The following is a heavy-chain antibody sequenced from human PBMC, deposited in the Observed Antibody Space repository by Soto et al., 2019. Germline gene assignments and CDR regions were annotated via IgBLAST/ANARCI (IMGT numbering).Heavy chain of an antibody. D-gene: IGHD3-3*01. CDR1: GGSFSNYY. Sequence: SETLSLTCTVSGGSFSNYYWSWIRQPPGKGLEWIGYIYYTGTTNYNPSLKSRVTISLDTSKNQFSLKLSSVTAADTAVYYCAKPTSLSSGYYLMGPYYYGLDVWGQGTTVTVSS. CDR2: IYYTGTT. J-gene: IGHJ6*02. CDR3: AKPTSLSSGYYLMGPYYYGLDV. V-gene: IGHV4-59*08.